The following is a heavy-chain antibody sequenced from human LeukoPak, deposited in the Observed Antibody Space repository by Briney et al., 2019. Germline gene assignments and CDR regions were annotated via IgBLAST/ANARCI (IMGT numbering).Heavy chain of an antibody. D-gene: IGHD3-16*02. J-gene: IGHJ4*02. V-gene: IGHV4-61*02. CDR2: IYTSGST. Sequence: PSETLSLTCTVSGGSVSSGNYYWTWIRQPAGKGLEWIGRIYTSGSTNYNPSLKSRVTISIDASKNQFSLRLSSVTAADTAVYYCARGGSYLYYFDYWGQGTLVTVSS. CDR3: ARGGSYLYYFDY. CDR1: GGSVSSGNYY.